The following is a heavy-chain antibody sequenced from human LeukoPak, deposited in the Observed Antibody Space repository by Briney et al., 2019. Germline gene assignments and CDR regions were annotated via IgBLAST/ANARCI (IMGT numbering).Heavy chain of an antibody. D-gene: IGHD6-6*01. CDR2: ISYDGSNK. V-gene: IGHV3-30-3*01. Sequence: GGSLRLSCAASGFTFSSYAMHWVRQAPGKGLEWVAVISYDGSNKYYADSVKGRFTISRDNSKNTLYLQMNSLRAENTAVYYCASRKYSSSSPTFDYWGQGTLVTVSS. CDR3: ASRKYSSSSPTFDY. J-gene: IGHJ4*02. CDR1: GFTFSSYA.